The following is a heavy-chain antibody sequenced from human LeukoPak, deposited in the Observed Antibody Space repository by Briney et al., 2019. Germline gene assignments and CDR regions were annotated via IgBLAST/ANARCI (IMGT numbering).Heavy chain of an antibody. CDR2: INPNSGGT. CDR1: GYTFTGYY. J-gene: IGHJ4*02. V-gene: IGHV1-2*02. Sequence: GASVKVSCKASGYTFTGYYMHWVRQAPGQGLEWMGWINPNSGGTNYAQKFQGRVTMTRDTSTSTVYMELSSLRSEDTAVYYCARVDPWSRIAAAGTGNFDFWGQGTLVTVSS. D-gene: IGHD6-13*01. CDR3: ARVDPWSRIAAAGTGNFDF.